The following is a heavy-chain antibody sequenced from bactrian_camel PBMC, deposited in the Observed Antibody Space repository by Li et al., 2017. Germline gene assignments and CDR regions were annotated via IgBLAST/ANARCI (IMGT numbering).Heavy chain of an antibody. CDR1: GVIDTSDC. V-gene: IGHV3S1*01. Sequence: HVQLVESGGGSAQAGGSLRLSCAASGVIDTSDCMGWFRQAPGKEREGVAVVDADGTITYAESVKGRFTVSRDNAKNTLLLQMNSLTSEDTALYYCATTYDGANRGQGTQVTVS. J-gene: IGHJ4*01. D-gene: IGHD1*01. CDR2: VDADGTIT.